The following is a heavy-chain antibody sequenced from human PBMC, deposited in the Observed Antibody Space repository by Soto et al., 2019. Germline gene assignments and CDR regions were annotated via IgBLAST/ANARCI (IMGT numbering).Heavy chain of an antibody. CDR2: IYSGGST. V-gene: IGHV3-66*01. CDR1: GFTVSSNY. Sequence: EVQLVESGGGLVQPGGSLRLSCAASGFTVSSNYMSWVRQAPGKGLEWVSVIYSGGSTYYADSVKGRFTISRDNSKNTLYLQMNSLRAEDTAVYYCARDLRLNSSGWYGTFDYCGQGTLVTVSS. J-gene: IGHJ4*02. CDR3: ARDLRLNSSGWYGTFDY. D-gene: IGHD6-19*01.